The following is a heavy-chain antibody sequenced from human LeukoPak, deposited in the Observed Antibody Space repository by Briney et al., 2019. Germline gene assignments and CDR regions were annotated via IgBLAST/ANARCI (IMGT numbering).Heavy chain of an antibody. CDR2: ISYDGSKK. Sequence: GGSLRLSCAASGFTFSSYGIHWVRQAPGKGLEWVTLISYDGSKKYYADSVKGRFTISRDNSKNTLYLQMNSLRAEATAVYYCARYSSGYDAFDIWGQGTMVTVSS. J-gene: IGHJ3*02. D-gene: IGHD3-22*01. CDR3: ARYSSGYDAFDI. V-gene: IGHV3-30*04. CDR1: GFTFSSYG.